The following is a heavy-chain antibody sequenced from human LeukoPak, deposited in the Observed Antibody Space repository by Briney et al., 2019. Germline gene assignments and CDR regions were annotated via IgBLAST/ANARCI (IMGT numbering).Heavy chain of an antibody. V-gene: IGHV1-69*05. J-gene: IGHJ4*02. Sequence: SVKVSCNASGGTFSSYAISWVRQAPGQGLEWMGRIIPIFGTANYAQKFQGRVTITTDESTSTAYMELSSLRSEDTAVYYCAREAAGDYLPGHWGQGTLVTVSS. CDR3: AREAAGDYLPGH. D-gene: IGHD4-17*01. CDR1: GGTFSSYA. CDR2: IIPIFGTA.